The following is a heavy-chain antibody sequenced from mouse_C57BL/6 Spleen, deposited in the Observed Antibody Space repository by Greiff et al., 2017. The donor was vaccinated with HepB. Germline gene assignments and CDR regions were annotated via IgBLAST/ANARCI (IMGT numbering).Heavy chain of an antibody. D-gene: IGHD2-4*01. CDR1: GFTFSDYY. V-gene: IGHV5-12*01. Sequence: EVQGVESGGGLVQPGGSLKLSCAASGFTFSDYYMYWVRQTPEKRLEWVAYISNGGGSTYYPDTVKGRFTISRDNAKNTLYLQMSRLKAEDTAMYFCARRCYDYDYAMDDWGQGTSVTVSS. CDR3: ARRCYDYDYAMDD. CDR2: ISNGGGST. J-gene: IGHJ4*01.